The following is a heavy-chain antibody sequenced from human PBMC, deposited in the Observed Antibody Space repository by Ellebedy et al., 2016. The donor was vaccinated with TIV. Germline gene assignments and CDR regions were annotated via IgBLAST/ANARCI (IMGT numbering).Heavy chain of an antibody. CDR1: GFSVSHNY. CDR2: IYSGYNT. D-gene: IGHD4-17*01. J-gene: IGHJ5*02. V-gene: IGHV3-66*04. Sequence: GESLKISCAASGFSVSHNYMSWVRQAPGRGLDCISVIYSGYNTYYTDAVKGRFTISRDKSKNMMYLKMDSLRAEDTSVYYCAKPLNYGEYASWGKGTLVIVSS. CDR3: AKPLNYGEYAS.